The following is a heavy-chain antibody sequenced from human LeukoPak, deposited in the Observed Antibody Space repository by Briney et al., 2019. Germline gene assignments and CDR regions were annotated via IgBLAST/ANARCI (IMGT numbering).Heavy chain of an antibody. CDR2: INPNSGGT. D-gene: IGHD6-13*01. CDR3: ARRTIAAAGTGNY. J-gene: IGHJ4*02. V-gene: IGHV1-2*06. CDR1: GYTFTGYY. Sequence: GASVKVSCKASGYTFTGYYMHWVRQAPGQGLEWVGRINPNSGGTNYAQKFQGRVTMTRDTSISTAYMELSRLRSDDTAVYYCARRTIAAAGTGNYWGQGTLVTVSS.